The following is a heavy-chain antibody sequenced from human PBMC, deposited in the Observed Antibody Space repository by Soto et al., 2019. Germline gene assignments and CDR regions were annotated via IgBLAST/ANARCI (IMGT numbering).Heavy chain of an antibody. Sequence: QVQLQESGPGLVKPSETLSLTCTVSGGSISSYYWSWIRQPPGKGLEWIGYIYYSGSTNYNPSLKSRVTRAVDTSKNQFTLKLSSVTAADTAVYYCARDVRAVAGLYYFDYWVQGTLVTVS. J-gene: IGHJ4*02. CDR1: GGSISSYY. V-gene: IGHV4-59*01. CDR3: ARDVRAVAGLYYFDY. D-gene: IGHD6-19*01. CDR2: IYYSGST.